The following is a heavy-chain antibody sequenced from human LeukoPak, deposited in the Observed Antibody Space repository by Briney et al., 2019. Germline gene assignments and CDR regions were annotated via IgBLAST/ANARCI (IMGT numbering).Heavy chain of an antibody. Sequence: SVKVSCKASGGTFSSYAISWVRQAPGHGLEWMGGIIPIFGTANYAQKFQGRVTITADESTSTAYMELSSLRSEDTAVYYCARDYYDFWSGTGRNGNDYYYYYYMGVGGKGTTVTFSS. J-gene: IGHJ6*03. D-gene: IGHD3-3*01. CDR2: IIPIFGTA. CDR3: ARDYYDFWSGTGRNGNDYYYYYYMGV. CDR1: GGTFSSYA. V-gene: IGHV1-69*01.